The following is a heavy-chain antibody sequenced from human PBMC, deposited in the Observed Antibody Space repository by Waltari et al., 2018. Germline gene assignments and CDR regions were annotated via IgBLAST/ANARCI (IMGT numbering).Heavy chain of an antibody. CDR1: GYTFTSYG. Sequence: QVQLVQSGAEVKKPGASVKVSCKASGYTFTSYGISWVRQAPGPGLEWMGWIGAYNGNTNYAQKFQGRVTMTADESTSTAYMELSSLRSEDTAVYYCARDPGYSSGRGLWNYYMDVWGKGTTVTVSS. V-gene: IGHV1-18*01. CDR3: ARDPGYSSGRGLWNYYMDV. J-gene: IGHJ6*03. D-gene: IGHD6-19*01. CDR2: IGAYNGNT.